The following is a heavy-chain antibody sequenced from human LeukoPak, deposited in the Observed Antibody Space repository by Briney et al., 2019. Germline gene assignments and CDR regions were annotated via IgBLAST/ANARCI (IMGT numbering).Heavy chain of an antibody. CDR3: ARGVLGY. V-gene: IGHV4-39*01. J-gene: IGHJ4*02. CDR1: GGSISSSSYY. Sequence: SETLSLTCTVSGGSISSSSYYWGWIRQPPGKGLEWIGSIYYSGSTYYNPSLKSRVTISVDTSKNQFSLKLSSVTAADTAVYYCARGVLGYWGQGTLVTVSS. CDR2: IYYSGST.